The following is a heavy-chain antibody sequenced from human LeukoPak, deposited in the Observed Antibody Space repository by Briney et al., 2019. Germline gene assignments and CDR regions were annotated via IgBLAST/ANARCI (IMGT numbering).Heavy chain of an antibody. J-gene: IGHJ3*02. V-gene: IGHV4-39*01. D-gene: IGHD1-7*01. CDR1: GGSVTTSSYY. CDR3: AKTTRASIRSAFDI. CDR2: TSHSGTT. Sequence: PSETLSLTCTVSGGSVTTSSYYWGWVRQPPGKGLEWIGCTSHSGTTFYSPSLRSRVSISVDTSNSQFSLKLSSMTATDTAVYYCAKTTRASIRSAFDIWGQGILVTVSS.